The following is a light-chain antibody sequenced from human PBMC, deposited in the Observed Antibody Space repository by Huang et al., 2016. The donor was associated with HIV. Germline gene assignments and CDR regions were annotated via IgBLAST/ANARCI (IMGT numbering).Light chain of an antibody. J-gene: IGKJ1*01. CDR3: QQFGTSPRT. CDR2: GAS. V-gene: IGKV3-20*01. Sequence: EIVLTQSPGTLSLSPGERATLSCRASQSVSSSYLGWYQQNPGQAPRLLIYGASSRATGITDRFSGSGSGTDFTITISRLEPEDFAVYYCQQFGTSPRTFGQGTKVEIK. CDR1: QSVSSSY.